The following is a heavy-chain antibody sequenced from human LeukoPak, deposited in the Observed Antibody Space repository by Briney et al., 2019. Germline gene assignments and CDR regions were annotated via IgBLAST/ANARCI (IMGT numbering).Heavy chain of an antibody. D-gene: IGHD3-16*01. CDR2: IKRDGSEK. Sequence: GGSLRLSCAASGFTFNSYWMNWVRQAPGKGLEWVANIKRDGSEKYYVDSVKGRFTISRDNAKNSLYLQMSNLRAEDTAVYFCARGGGLDVWGQGATVTVSS. J-gene: IGHJ6*02. CDR1: GFTFNSYW. V-gene: IGHV3-7*03. CDR3: ARGGGLDV.